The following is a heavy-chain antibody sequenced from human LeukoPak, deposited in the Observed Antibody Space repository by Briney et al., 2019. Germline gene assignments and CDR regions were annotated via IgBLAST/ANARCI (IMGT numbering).Heavy chain of an antibody. CDR1: GFTFSIAW. V-gene: IGHV3-15*01. CDR3: AKGGWYGDLDY. D-gene: IGHD6-19*01. Sequence: GGSLRLSCAASGFTFSIAWMSWVRQAPGKGLEWVGRIYSKADGGTTDYAAPVKGRFTISRDDSKNTLYLQMSSLETEDSAVYYCAKGGWYGDLDYWGQGTLVTVSS. CDR2: IYSKADGGTT. J-gene: IGHJ4*02.